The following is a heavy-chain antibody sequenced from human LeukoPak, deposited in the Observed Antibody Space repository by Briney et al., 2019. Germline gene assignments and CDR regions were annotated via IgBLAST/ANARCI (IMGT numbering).Heavy chain of an antibody. CDR3: ARGRIAVAGAYY. CDR2: VELSGRT. Sequence: SGTLSLTCGVSGGSISSTNWWTWVRQPPGEGLEWIGEVELSGRTNYNPSLESRVTISVDTSKNQLSLKLSSVTAADTAAYYCARGRIAVAGAYYWGQGTLVTVSS. J-gene: IGHJ4*02. D-gene: IGHD6-19*01. CDR1: GGSISSTNW. V-gene: IGHV4-4*02.